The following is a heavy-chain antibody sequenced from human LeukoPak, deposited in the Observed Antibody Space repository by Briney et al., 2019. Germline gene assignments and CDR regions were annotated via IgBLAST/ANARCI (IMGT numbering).Heavy chain of an antibody. J-gene: IGHJ3*01. V-gene: IGHV3-30*04. Sequence: GGSLRLSCAASGFTFSSYAMHWVRQAPGKGLEWVAVISYDGSNKYYADSVKGRFTISRDNSKNTLYLQMNSLRAEDTAVYYCGSKQVWGQGTMVTVSS. CDR2: ISYDGSNK. CDR1: GFTFSSYA. CDR3: GSKQV.